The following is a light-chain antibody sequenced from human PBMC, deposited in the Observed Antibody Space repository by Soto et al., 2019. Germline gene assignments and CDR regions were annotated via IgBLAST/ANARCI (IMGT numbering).Light chain of an antibody. V-gene: IGKV1-8*01. CDR2: AAS. CDR1: QGISSY. CDR3: QQYYSYPA. J-gene: IGKJ1*01. Sequence: IRMTQSPSSFSASTGDRVTITCRASQGISSYLAWYQQKPGKAPKLLIYAASTLQSGVPSRFSGSGSGTDFTLTISCLQSEDFATYYCQQYYSYPAFGQGTKVEIK.